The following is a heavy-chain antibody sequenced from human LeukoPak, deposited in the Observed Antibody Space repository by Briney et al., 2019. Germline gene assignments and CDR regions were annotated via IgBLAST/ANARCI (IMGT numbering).Heavy chain of an antibody. J-gene: IGHJ6*02. CDR2: INHSGST. CDR3: ARDCGYSYGLYYYYGMDV. V-gene: IGHV4-34*01. D-gene: IGHD5-18*01. CDR1: GGSFSGYY. Sequence: SETLSLTCAVYGGSFSGYYWSWIRQPPGKGLEWIGEINHSGSTNYNPSLKSRVTISVDTSKNQLSLKLSSVTAADTAVYYCARDCGYSYGLYYYYGMDVWGQGTTVTVSS.